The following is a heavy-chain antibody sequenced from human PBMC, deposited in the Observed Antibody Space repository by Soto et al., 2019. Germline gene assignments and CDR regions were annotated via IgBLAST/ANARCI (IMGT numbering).Heavy chain of an antibody. CDR3: AKIPGYSSGWYRFDY. D-gene: IGHD6-19*01. Sequence: GALRLSCAASGFTFSSYAMSWVRQAPGKGLEWVSAISGSGGSTYYADSVKGRFTISRDNSKNTLYLQMNSLRAEDTAVYYCAKIPGYSSGWYRFDYWGQGTLVTVSS. J-gene: IGHJ4*02. CDR2: ISGSGGST. V-gene: IGHV3-23*01. CDR1: GFTFSSYA.